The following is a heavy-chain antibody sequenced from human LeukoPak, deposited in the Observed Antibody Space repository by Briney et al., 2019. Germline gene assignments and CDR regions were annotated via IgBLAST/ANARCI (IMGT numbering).Heavy chain of an antibody. V-gene: IGHV1-69*02. CDR3: ARGSEMATNGDDWFDP. CDR1: GGTFSSYT. CDR2: IIPIFGIA. J-gene: IGHJ5*02. Sequence: GSSVKVSCKASGGTFSSYTISWVRQAPGQGLERMGRIIPIFGIANYAQKFQGRVTITADKSTSTAYMELSSLRSEDTAVYYCARGSEMATNGDDWFDPWGQGTLVTVSS. D-gene: IGHD5-24*01.